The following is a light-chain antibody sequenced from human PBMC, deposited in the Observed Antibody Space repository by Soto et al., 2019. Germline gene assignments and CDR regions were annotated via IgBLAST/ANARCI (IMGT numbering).Light chain of an antibody. V-gene: IGKV3-20*01. CDR1: QTIRSNY. CDR3: QQYGSSPWT. Sequence: ETVLTQSPGTLSLSPGERATLSCRASQTIRSNYLAWYRQTPGQAPRLLIYGASNRATGIADRLSGSGSGTDFTLIIRRLEPEDFALSYCQQYGSSPWTFGQGTKVEIQ. CDR2: GAS. J-gene: IGKJ1*01.